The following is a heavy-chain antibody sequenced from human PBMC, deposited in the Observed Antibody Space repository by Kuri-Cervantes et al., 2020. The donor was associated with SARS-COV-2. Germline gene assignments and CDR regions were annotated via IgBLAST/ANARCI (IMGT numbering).Heavy chain of an antibody. CDR1: GFTFSGYA. J-gene: IGHJ5*02. V-gene: IGHV3-30*04. CDR3: ARNGDSNYFDP. Sequence: GGSLRLSCAASGFTFSGYAMHWVRQAPGKGLEWVALISYDGSIKYYADSVKGRFTISRDNSKNTLYLQMNSLTADDTAVCYCARNGDSNYFDPWGQGTLVTVSS. CDR2: ISYDGSIK. D-gene: IGHD5-24*01.